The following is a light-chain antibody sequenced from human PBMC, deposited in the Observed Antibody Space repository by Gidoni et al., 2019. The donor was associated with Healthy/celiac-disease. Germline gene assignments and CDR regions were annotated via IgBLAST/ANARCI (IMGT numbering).Light chain of an antibody. Sequence: DIQMTQSPSTLSASVGDRITITCRASQSISSWLAWYQQKPGKAPKLLIYKASSLESGVPSRFSGSGSGTEFTLTISSLQPDDFATYYCQQYNSYPYTFGQGTKLEIK. CDR3: QQYNSYPYT. J-gene: IGKJ2*01. V-gene: IGKV1-5*03. CDR1: QSISSW. CDR2: KAS.